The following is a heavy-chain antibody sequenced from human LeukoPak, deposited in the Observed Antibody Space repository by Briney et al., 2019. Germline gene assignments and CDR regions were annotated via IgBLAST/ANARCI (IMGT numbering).Heavy chain of an antibody. Sequence: SETLSLTCTVSGGSISSYYWSWIRQPAGKGLEWIGRIYTSGSTNYNPSLKSRVTVSVDTTKNQFSLKLSSVTAADTAVYYCAREKQWLGIDYWGQGTLVTVSS. CDR3: AREKQWLGIDY. CDR1: GGSISSYY. D-gene: IGHD6-19*01. J-gene: IGHJ4*02. CDR2: IYTSGST. V-gene: IGHV4-4*07.